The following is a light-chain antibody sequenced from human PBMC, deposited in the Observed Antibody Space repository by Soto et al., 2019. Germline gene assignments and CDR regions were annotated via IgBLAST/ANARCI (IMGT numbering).Light chain of an antibody. Sequence: QSALTQPPSASGSPGQTVTISCTGTSSDVGGYDYVSWYQQHPGEAPKLIIYEVTKRPSGVPDRFSGSKSGNTASLAISGLQSEDEADYYCAAWDDSLKGWVFGGGTKLTVL. CDR2: EVT. J-gene: IGLJ3*02. CDR3: AAWDDSLKGWV. V-gene: IGLV2-8*01. CDR1: SSDVGGYDY.